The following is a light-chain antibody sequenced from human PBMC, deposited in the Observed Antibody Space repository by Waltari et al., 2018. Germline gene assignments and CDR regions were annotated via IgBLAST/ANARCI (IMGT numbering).Light chain of an antibody. Sequence: QSVLTQPPSTSGTPGQRVTISCSGSTSNIGTNTVTWYQLLPGPAPKTVIFANYHRTSGGPDRCSASKSCTSASLVIRGLQYVDESDNLCATWDDSLSGRVFGESTKVTVL. CDR1: TSNIGTNT. CDR2: ANY. J-gene: IGLJ3*02. CDR3: ATWDDSLSGRV. V-gene: IGLV1-44*01.